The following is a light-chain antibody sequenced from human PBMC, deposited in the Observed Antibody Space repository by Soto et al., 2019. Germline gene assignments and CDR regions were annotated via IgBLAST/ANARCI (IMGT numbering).Light chain of an antibody. V-gene: IGLV2-11*01. CDR3: SLYAGSLVV. CDR1: SSDVGGYNY. CDR2: DVS. J-gene: IGLJ2*01. Sequence: QSALTQPRSVSGSPGQSVTISCTGTSSDVGGYNYVSWYQQHPGKAPKLMIYDVSKRPSGVPDRFSGSKSGNTASLTISGLQAEDEADYYCSLYAGSLVVFGGGTKLTVL.